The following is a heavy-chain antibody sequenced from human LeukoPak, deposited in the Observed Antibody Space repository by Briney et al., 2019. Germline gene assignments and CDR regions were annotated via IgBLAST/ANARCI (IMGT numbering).Heavy chain of an antibody. D-gene: IGHD3-10*01. CDR2: TYYRCKRYY. Sequence: SQTLSLTCTISGDSVSSNSSTWNWIRQSPSRGLEWLGRTYYRCKRYYDYAVSVKSRITINPDKSKYQLSLHLNSVAHTAAAVFYCARVSASYPPDYWGQGTLVTVSS. J-gene: IGHJ4*02. V-gene: IGHV6-1*01. CDR1: GDSVSSNSST. CDR3: ARVSASYPPDY.